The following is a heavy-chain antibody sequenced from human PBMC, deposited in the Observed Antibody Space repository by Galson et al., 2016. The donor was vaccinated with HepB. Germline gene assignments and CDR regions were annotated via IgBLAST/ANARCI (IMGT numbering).Heavy chain of an antibody. CDR3: ARGPHAEYSSDWLPDY. CDR1: GFTFRNYT. D-gene: IGHD6-19*01. J-gene: IGHJ4*02. CDR2: ITSSSTYI. Sequence: SLRLSCAASGFTFRNYTMNWVRQAPGKGLEWVSSITSSSTYIHYADSVKGRFTISRDNSKDTLYLQMNSLRAEDTAVYYCARGPHAEYSSDWLPDYWGQGTLVTVSS. V-gene: IGHV3-21*01.